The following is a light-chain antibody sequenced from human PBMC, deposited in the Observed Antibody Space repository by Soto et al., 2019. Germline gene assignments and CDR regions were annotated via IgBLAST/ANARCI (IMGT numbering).Light chain of an antibody. CDR2: GAS. CDR1: QTISTW. J-gene: IGKJ2*02. CDR3: QQYNSYSCT. Sequence: DIQMTQSPSTLSASVGDRVTLTCRASQTISTWLAWYQQKPGKAPKLLIYGASSLQTGVPSRFSGSGSGTEFTLTISRLQPDDFATYYCQQYNSYSCTFGQGTKLEIK. V-gene: IGKV1-5*01.